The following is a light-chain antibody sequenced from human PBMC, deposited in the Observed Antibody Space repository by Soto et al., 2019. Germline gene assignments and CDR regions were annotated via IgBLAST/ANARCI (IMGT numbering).Light chain of an antibody. Sequence: QSVLTQPASVSGSPGQSITVSCTGTSNDIGGYNYVSWYQQHPGKAPKLIISQVNNRPSGVSHRFSGSKSGNTASLTISGLQAEDEAEYYCSSYTNNSAVYVFRPGTKV. V-gene: IGLV2-14*01. CDR1: SNDIGGYNY. CDR2: QVN. CDR3: SSYTNNSAVYV. J-gene: IGLJ1*01.